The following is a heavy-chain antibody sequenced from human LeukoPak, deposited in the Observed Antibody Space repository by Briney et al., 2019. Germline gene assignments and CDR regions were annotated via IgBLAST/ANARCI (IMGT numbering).Heavy chain of an antibody. D-gene: IGHD3-10*01. CDR1: GFTFDDYG. J-gene: IGHJ4*02. Sequence: GGSLRLSCAASGFTFDDYGMSWVRQAPGKGLEWVSGINWNGGSTGYADSVKGRFTISRDNAKNSLYLQMNSLRVEDTAVYYCAKLAKYFYGWETYYFFEHWGQGTPVTASS. CDR3: AKLAKYFYGWETYYFFEH. V-gene: IGHV3-20*04. CDR2: INWNGGST.